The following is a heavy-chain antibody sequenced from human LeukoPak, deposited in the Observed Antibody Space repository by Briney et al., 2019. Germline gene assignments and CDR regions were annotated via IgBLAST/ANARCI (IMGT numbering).Heavy chain of an antibody. CDR2: ISAHNGNT. D-gene: IGHD3-22*01. CDR1: GYTFSSYG. CDR3: ARAFYHDTSGYYDY. V-gene: IGHV1-18*01. Sequence: ASVNVSCKVSGYTFSSYGICWVRQAPGQGLEWMGWISAHNGNTDYAQKLQGRITMTTDTSTSTAYMELRSLRSDDTAVYYCARAFYHDTSGYYDYWGQGTLVTVSS. J-gene: IGHJ4*02.